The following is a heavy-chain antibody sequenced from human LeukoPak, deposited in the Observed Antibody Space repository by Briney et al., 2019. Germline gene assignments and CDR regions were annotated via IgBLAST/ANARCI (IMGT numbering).Heavy chain of an antibody. CDR3: AKVSGGGLYYDGMDV. J-gene: IGHJ6*02. D-gene: IGHD1-14*01. CDR2: ITNSGNSK. CDR1: EFTFSSYS. Sequence: GGSLRLSCAASEFTFSSYSMNWVRQAPGKGLEWVSYITNSGNSKSYADSVKGRFTISRDNTKNSLYLQMNSLRAEDTAVYYCAKVSGGGLYYDGMDVWGQGTTVTVSS. V-gene: IGHV3-48*01.